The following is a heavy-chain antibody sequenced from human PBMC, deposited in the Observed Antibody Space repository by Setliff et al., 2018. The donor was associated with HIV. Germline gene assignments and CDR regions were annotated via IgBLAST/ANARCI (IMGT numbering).Heavy chain of an antibody. CDR1: GYTFTDYY. D-gene: IGHD6-19*01. V-gene: IGHV1-2*06. J-gene: IGHJ6*02. CDR2: INPNNGGT. Sequence: GASVKVSCKASGYTFTDYYIHWVRQAPGQGLEWMGRINPNNGGTNYAQKFQGRVTMTRDTSISTAYMELSRLRSDDTAVYYCARTGYSSGWYYYYGMDVWGQGTTVTVSS. CDR3: ARTGYSSGWYYYYGMDV.